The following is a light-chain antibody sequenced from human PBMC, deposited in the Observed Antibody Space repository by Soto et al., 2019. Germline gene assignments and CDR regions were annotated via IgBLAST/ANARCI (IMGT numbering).Light chain of an antibody. V-gene: IGKV3D-20*01. Sequence: ESVLTQSPASLSLSPGERATLFCGASQNIPSIYLAWYQVKPGLAPRLLIYDTSIRATGIPDRFTGSGSGTDFTLTITRLDPEDFAVYYCQQYDTSLTFGGGTKVDNK. CDR1: QNIPSIY. CDR3: QQYDTSLT. J-gene: IGKJ4*01. CDR2: DTS.